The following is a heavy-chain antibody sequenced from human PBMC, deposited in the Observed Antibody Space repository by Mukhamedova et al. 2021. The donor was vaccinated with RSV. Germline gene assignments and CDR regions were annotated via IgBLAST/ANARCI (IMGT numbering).Heavy chain of an antibody. V-gene: IGHV3-30*02. CDR2: IHYDGSDK. D-gene: IGHD2-2*01. J-gene: IGHJ3*01. Sequence: KQWVRQAPGKGLEWVAFIHYDGSDKYYADSVKGRFTVSRDNSKETLYLQMHGLRVDDTAVYYCAKDSAVLMTNTMRGAFDFWGQGTMVVVSS. CDR3: AKDSAVLMTNTMRGAFDF.